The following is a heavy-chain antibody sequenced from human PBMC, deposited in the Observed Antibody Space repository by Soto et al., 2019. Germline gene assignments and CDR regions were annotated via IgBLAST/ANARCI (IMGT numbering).Heavy chain of an antibody. D-gene: IGHD3-10*01. CDR3: ARDDEYSGNGMDV. V-gene: IGHV3-33*01. CDR1: GFTFSNYG. CDR2: ILNDGSNR. J-gene: IGHJ6*04. Sequence: QVQLVESGGGVVQPGRSLRLSCAASGFTFSNYGMHWVRQAPGKGLEWVAVILNDGSNRYHADSVKDRFTISRDNSKNTLYLKMNSLRDEDTAVYYCARDDEYSGNGMDVWGKGTTVTVSP.